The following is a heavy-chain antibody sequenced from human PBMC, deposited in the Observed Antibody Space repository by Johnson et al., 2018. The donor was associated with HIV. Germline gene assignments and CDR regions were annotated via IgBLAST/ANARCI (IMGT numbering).Heavy chain of an antibody. CDR2: ISSSDNTI. Sequence: QVQLVESGGGVVRPGGSLRLSCAASGFTFSDYYMSWIRQAPGKGLEWVSYISSSDNTIYYADSVKGRFTISRDNAKNSLYLQMNSLKTEDTAVYYCTTALLAPDAFDIWGQGTMVTVSS. D-gene: IGHD2-15*01. CDR3: TTALLAPDAFDI. CDR1: GFTFSDYY. V-gene: IGHV3-11*01. J-gene: IGHJ3*02.